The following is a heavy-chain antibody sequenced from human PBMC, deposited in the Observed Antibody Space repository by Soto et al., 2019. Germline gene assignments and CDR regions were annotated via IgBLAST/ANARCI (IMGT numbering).Heavy chain of an antibody. V-gene: IGHV6-1*01. D-gene: IGHD1-26*01. CDR3: AIGEQYGGRRFDS. CDR1: GDSVSSNSAG. J-gene: IGHJ4*01. Sequence: SQTLSLTCAITGDSVSSNSAGWSWVRQSPSRGLEWLGRTYYRSKWYYEYAVSVRGRITINPDTSKNQYSLQLNSVTPDDPAVHFCAIGEQYGGRRFDSGGPGTLVTVSS. CDR2: TYYRSKWYY.